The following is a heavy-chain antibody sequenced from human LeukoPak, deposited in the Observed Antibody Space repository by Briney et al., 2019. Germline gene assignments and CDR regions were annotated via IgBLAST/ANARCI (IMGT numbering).Heavy chain of an antibody. CDR1: GGTFSSYA. V-gene: IGHV1-46*01. D-gene: IGHD6-19*01. CDR3: ARDRIAVAGYYFDY. CDR2: INPSGGST. J-gene: IGHJ4*02. Sequence: WASVKVSCKASGGTFSSYAISWVRQAPGQGLEWMGIINPSGGSTSYAQKFQGRVTMTRDTSTSTVYMELSSLRSEDTAVYYCARDRIAVAGYYFDYWGQGTLVTVSS.